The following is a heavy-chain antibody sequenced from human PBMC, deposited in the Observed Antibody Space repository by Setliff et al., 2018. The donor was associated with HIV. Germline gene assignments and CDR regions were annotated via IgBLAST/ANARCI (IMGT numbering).Heavy chain of an antibody. Sequence: ASVKVSCKASGYTFTDYYMDWVQQAPGKGPEWMGRVDPEDGETMYAARFQGRVTITADTSTDTAYMEVSSLRSEDTAVYYCARDHCSSSGCYEYSYYGMDVWGQGTTVTVSS. J-gene: IGHJ6*02. CDR3: ARDHCSSSGCYEYSYYGMDV. D-gene: IGHD2-2*01. CDR2: VDPEDGET. V-gene: IGHV1-69-2*01. CDR1: GYTFTDYY.